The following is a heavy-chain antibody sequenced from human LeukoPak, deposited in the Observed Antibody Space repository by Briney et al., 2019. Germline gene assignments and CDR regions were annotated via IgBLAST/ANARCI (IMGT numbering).Heavy chain of an antibody. D-gene: IGHD6-13*01. J-gene: IGHJ4*02. Sequence: PGGSLRISCAASGFTFNSYWMSWVRQAHGKGLEWLSAINWNGGITEYADSVKGRFTISRDNAKNSLYLQMDSLRAEDTAFYYCARDRMGTSYSVSHFDSWGQGTLVTVSS. CDR1: GFTFNSYW. V-gene: IGHV3-20*04. CDR3: ARDRMGTSYSVSHFDS. CDR2: INWNGGIT.